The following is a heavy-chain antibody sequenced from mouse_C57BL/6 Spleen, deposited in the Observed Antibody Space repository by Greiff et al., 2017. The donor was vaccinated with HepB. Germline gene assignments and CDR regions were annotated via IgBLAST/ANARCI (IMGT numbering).Heavy chain of an antibody. J-gene: IGHJ2*01. CDR1: GYTFTSYW. CDR2: IDPSDSYT. CDR3: ARRPPYDYGSSSYYFDY. Sequence: QVQLQQPGAELVKPGASVKLSCKASGYTFTSYWMQWVKQRPGQGLEWIGEIDPSDSYTNYNQKFKGKATLTVDTSSSTAYMQLSSLTSEDSAVYYWARRPPYDYGSSSYYFDYWGQGTTLTVSS. D-gene: IGHD1-1*01. V-gene: IGHV1-50*01.